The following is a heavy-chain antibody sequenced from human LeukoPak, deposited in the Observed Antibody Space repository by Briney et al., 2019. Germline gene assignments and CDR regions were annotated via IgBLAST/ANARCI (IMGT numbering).Heavy chain of an antibody. CDR1: GFTVSSNY. D-gene: IGHD3-22*01. V-gene: IGHV3-30-3*01. CDR2: ISYDGSNK. J-gene: IGHJ4*02. Sequence: GGSLRLSCAASGFTVSSNYMSWVRQAPGKGLVWVAVISYDGSNKYYADSVKGRFTISRDNSKNTLYLQMNSLRAEDTAVYFCAKGHNDGDGYYYFDSWGQGTLVTVSS. CDR3: AKGHNDGDGYYYFDS.